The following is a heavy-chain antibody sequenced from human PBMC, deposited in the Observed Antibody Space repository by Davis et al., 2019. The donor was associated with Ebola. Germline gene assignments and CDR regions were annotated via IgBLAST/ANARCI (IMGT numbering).Heavy chain of an antibody. J-gene: IGHJ6*02. Sequence: GESLKISCAASGFTFSSYAMSWVRQAPGKGLEWVSAISGSGGSTYYADSVKGRFTISRDNSKNTLYLQMNSLRAEDTAVYYCAKGGGGSGRPYYYGMDVWGQGTTVTVSS. D-gene: IGHD3-10*01. CDR2: ISGSGGST. CDR1: GFTFSSYA. CDR3: AKGGGGSGRPYYYGMDV. V-gene: IGHV3-23*01.